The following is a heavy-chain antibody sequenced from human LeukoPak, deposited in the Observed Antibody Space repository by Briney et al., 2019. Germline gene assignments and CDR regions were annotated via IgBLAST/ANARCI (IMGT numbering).Heavy chain of an antibody. CDR1: GGSISSYY. CDR3: ARDAGTYPDLQYFED. J-gene: IGHJ4*02. CDR2: IYNSGST. D-gene: IGHD1-26*01. Sequence: SETLSLTCTVSGGSISSYYWTWIRQSPGKGLEWIGYIYNSGSTNYNPSLKSRVTISVDTSKNQFSLKLSSVTAADTAVYYCARDAGTYPDLQYFEDWGQGALVTVSS. V-gene: IGHV4-4*08.